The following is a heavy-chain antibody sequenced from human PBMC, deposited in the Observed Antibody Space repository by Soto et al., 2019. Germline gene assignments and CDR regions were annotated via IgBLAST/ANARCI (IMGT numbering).Heavy chain of an antibody. CDR3: ARDKHSGWYRGHFDY. V-gene: IGHV3-33*01. Sequence: QVQLVESGGGVVQPGRSLRLSCAASGFTFSSYGMHWVRQAPGKGLEWVAVIWYDGSNKYYADSVKGRFTISRDNSKNTVYLQMNSLRAEDTAVYYCARDKHSGWYRGHFDYWGQGTLVTVSS. D-gene: IGHD6-19*01. J-gene: IGHJ4*02. CDR2: IWYDGSNK. CDR1: GFTFSSYG.